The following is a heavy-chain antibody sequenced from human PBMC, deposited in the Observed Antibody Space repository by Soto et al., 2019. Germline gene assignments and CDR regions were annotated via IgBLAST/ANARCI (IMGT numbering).Heavy chain of an antibody. CDR1: GASISSGGYY. CDR2: IYYSGTT. D-gene: IGHD3-22*01. Sequence: SETLSLTCTVSGASISSGGYYWSWIRRHPGKGLEWLGYIYYSGTTYYNPSLKGRVSMSVDTSKNQFSLKLDSVTAADTAVYFCAKTEPYLVILDYWGQGTLVTVSS. J-gene: IGHJ4*02. V-gene: IGHV4-31*03. CDR3: AKTEPYLVILDY.